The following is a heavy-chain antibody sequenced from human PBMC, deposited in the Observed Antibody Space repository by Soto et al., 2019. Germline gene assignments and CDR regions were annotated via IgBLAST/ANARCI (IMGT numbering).Heavy chain of an antibody. CDR1: GGSISSGDYY. V-gene: IGHV4-30-4*01. Sequence: QVQLQESGPGLVKPSQTLSLTCTVSGGSISSGDYYWTWIRQPPGKGLEWIGYFYYSGSTYYNPSLKSRVSISADRSKNQFSLKLSSVTAADTAVYYCARDTYGPHSYGMDVWGQGTTVTVSS. CDR2: FYYSGST. J-gene: IGHJ6*02. D-gene: IGHD3-16*01. CDR3: ARDTYGPHSYGMDV.